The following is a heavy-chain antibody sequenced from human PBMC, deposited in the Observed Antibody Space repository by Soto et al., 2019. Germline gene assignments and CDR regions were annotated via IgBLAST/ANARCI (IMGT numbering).Heavy chain of an antibody. Sequence: SETLSLTCTVSGGSISSSSYYWGWIRQPPGKGLEWIGSIYYSGSTYYNPSLKSRVTISVDTSKNQFSLKLSSVTAADTAVYYCARFAGYYGSGSYFDYWGQGTLVTVSS. D-gene: IGHD3-10*01. CDR2: IYYSGST. J-gene: IGHJ4*02. CDR3: ARFAGYYGSGSYFDY. CDR1: GGSISSSSYY. V-gene: IGHV4-39*01.